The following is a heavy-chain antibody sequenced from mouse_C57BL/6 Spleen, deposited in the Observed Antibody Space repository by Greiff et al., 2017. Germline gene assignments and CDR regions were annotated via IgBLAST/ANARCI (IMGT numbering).Heavy chain of an antibody. V-gene: IGHV1-72*01. J-gene: IGHJ3*01. CDR1: GYTFTSYW. CDR2: IDPNSGCT. D-gene: IGHD2-4*01. CDR3: ARPDYDYSWFAY. Sequence: QVQLQQPGAELVKPGASVKLSCKASGYTFTSYWMHWVQQRPGRGLEWIERIDPNSGCTKYNEKLKSKATLTVDKPSSTAYMQLSSLTSEDSAVYYCARPDYDYSWFAYWGQGTLVTVSA.